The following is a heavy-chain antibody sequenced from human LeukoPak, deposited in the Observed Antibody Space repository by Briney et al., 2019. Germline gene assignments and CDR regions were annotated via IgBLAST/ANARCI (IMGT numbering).Heavy chain of an antibody. CDR1: GGSISSGDYY. CDR2: IYYSGST. V-gene: IGHV4-30-4*01. D-gene: IGHD3-22*01. CDR3: ARLYYYDSSVYYYYGMDV. Sequence: PSQTLSLTCTVSGGSISSGDYYWSWIRQPPGKGLEWIGYIYYSGSTYYNPSLKSRVTISVDASKNQFSLKLSSVTAADTAVYYCARLYYYDSSVYYYYGMDVWGQGTTVTVPS. J-gene: IGHJ6*02.